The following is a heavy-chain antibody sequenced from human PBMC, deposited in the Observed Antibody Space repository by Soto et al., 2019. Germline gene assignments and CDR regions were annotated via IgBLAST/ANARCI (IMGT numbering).Heavy chain of an antibody. J-gene: IGHJ6*02. D-gene: IGHD3-16*01. CDR1: GYIFTNYG. CDR2: INTYNGNT. Sequence: QVQLVQSGAEVKNPGASVKVSCKTSGYIFTNYGIGWARQAPGQGLEWMGWINTYNGNTNYAQNLQGRLTLTTDTSTSTAYMVLRSLRSNDTAIYYCAMVDVYVTPSPQDVWGQGTTVNVSS. CDR3: AMVDVYVTPSPQDV. V-gene: IGHV1-18*01.